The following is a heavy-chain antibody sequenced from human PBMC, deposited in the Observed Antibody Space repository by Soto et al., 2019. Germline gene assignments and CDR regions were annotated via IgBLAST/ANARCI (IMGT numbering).Heavy chain of an antibody. CDR3: ARSPKTKYYYGSGSYLGVDGMDD. CDR1: GYTFTSYY. J-gene: IGHJ6*02. D-gene: IGHD3-10*01. Sequence: QVQLVQSGAEVKKPGASVKVSCKASGYTFTSYYMHWVRQAPGQGLEWMGIINPSGGSTSYAQKFQGRVTMTRDTSTSTVYMELSSLRSEDTAVYYCARSPKTKYYYGSGSYLGVDGMDDWGQGTTVTVSS. CDR2: INPSGGST. V-gene: IGHV1-46*01.